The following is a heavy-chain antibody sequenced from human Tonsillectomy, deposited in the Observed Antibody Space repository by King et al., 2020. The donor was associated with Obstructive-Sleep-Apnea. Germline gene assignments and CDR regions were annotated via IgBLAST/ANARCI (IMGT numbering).Heavy chain of an antibody. CDR2: IKQDGSEK. CDR1: GFIFSNFW. J-gene: IGHJ4*02. CDR3: ARGIYGEYFH. V-gene: IGHV3-7*03. D-gene: IGHD4-17*01. Sequence: GQLVQSGGGLVQPGGSLRLSCEAAGFIFSNFWMNWVRQAPGKGLEWVANIKQDGSEKYYVDSVKGRFTISRDNAKNSLYLQMNSLRAEDTAVYYCARGIYGEYFHWGQGTLVTVSS.